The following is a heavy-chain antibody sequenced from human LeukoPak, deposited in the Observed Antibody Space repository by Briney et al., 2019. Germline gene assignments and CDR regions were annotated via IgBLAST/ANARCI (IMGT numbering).Heavy chain of an antibody. CDR1: GFTFSRYG. Sequence: PGRSLRLSCAASGFTFSRYGMHWVRQAPGKGLEWVAVIWYDGSNKYYADSGKGRFTISRDNSKNTVYLQMNSLRAEDTAVYYCVRGEEQWGNFDYWGQGILVTVSS. V-gene: IGHV3-33*01. J-gene: IGHJ4*02. D-gene: IGHD6-19*01. CDR3: VRGEEQWGNFDY. CDR2: IWYDGSNK.